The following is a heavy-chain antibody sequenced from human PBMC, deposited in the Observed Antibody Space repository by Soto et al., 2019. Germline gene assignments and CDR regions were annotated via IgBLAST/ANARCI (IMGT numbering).Heavy chain of an antibody. Sequence: GGSLKISCQGSGYSFSTNWIGRVRQMPGKGPERMGIIFPGDSDTRYSPSFQGQVTISADKSINTAYLQWSSLKTSDTGMDYGATPGGVGMDVWAQGATVRVS. J-gene: IGHJ6*02. CDR3: ATPGGVGMDV. CDR2: IFPGDSDT. D-gene: IGHD1-26*01. CDR1: GYSFSTNW. V-gene: IGHV5-51*06.